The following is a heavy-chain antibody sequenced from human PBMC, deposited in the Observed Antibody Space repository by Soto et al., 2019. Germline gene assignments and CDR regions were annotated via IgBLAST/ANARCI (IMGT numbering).Heavy chain of an antibody. CDR2: ISYDGSNK. CDR1: GFSFSSYA. V-gene: IGHV3-30-3*01. Sequence: GGSLRLSCAASGFSFSSYAMHWVRQAPGKGMEWVAVISYDGSNKYYADCVKGRFTISRDNSKNTLYLQMNSLRAEDTAVYYCARVKGRECTNGVCRSHDYFDIWGQGRRVAVSS. D-gene: IGHD2-8*01. CDR3: ARVKGRECTNGVCRSHDYFDI. J-gene: IGHJ3*02.